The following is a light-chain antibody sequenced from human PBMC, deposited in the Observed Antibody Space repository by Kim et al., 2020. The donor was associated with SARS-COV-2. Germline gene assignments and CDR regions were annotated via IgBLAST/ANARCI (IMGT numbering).Light chain of an antibody. CDR3: SSYAGNGNGI. V-gene: IGLV2-8*01. CDR2: NVS. Sequence: GPSIPISCTVTTRDVGAYYYVTWYQQQPGGVPRLLIHNVSRRPTAVPSRFSGSKAGNTASLTVSGLQPEDEADYYCSSYAGNGNGIFGTGTRVTVL. J-gene: IGLJ1*01. CDR1: TRDVGAYYY.